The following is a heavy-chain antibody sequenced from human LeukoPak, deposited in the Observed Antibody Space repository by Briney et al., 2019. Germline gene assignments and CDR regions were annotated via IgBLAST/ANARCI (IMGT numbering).Heavy chain of an antibody. CDR1: GSTFTSYW. J-gene: IGHJ4*02. Sequence: GGSLQISCQGSGSTFTSYWIGGVRQLPGKGLEWMGIIYPGDSDTRYSPSFQGQVTISADKSISTAYLQWSSLKASDTAMYYGAAGGYSYGFVDYWGQGTLVTVSS. CDR3: AAGGYSYGFVDY. V-gene: IGHV5-51*01. D-gene: IGHD5-18*01. CDR2: IYPGDSDT.